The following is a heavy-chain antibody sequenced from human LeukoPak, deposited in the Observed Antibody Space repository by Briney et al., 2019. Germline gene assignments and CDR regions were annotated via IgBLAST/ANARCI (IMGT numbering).Heavy chain of an antibody. J-gene: IGHJ4*02. CDR3: ATRQIRFLEGWAFDY. V-gene: IGHV1-24*01. CDR2: FDPEDGET. Sequence: ASVKVSCKASGYTFTSYYMHWVRQAPGRGLEWMGGFDPEDGETIYAQKFQGRVTMTEDTSTDTAYMELSSLRSEDTAVYYCATRQIRFLEGWAFDYWGQGTLVTVSS. D-gene: IGHD3-3*01. CDR1: GYTFTSYY.